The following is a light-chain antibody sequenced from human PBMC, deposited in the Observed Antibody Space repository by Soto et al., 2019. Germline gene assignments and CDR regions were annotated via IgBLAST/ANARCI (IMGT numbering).Light chain of an antibody. Sequence: EVVLTQSPATLSVSAGGTVTLSCRASQSVRTNVAWYQQIPGQAPRLLVYGASTRATGVPARFTGSWSGIEFSLSISSLLSEDSAFYYCQQYFNWPLTWTFGPGAKV. CDR3: QQYFNWPLTWT. V-gene: IGKV3-15*01. J-gene: IGKJ1*01. CDR1: QSVRTN. CDR2: GAS.